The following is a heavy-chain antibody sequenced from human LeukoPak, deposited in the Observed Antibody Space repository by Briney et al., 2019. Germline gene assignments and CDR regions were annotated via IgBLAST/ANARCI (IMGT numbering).Heavy chain of an antibody. CDR3: AREEYSSLTY. Sequence: PGGSLRLSCAASGFSFSSYSMNWVPQAPGKGLEWVSSISGVSSYIYYADSVKGRFTISRDNAKNSLYLQMNSLRAEDTAVYYCAREEYSSLTYWGQGTLVSVSS. CDR1: GFSFSSYS. J-gene: IGHJ1*01. CDR2: ISGVSSYI. D-gene: IGHD6-6*01. V-gene: IGHV3-21*01.